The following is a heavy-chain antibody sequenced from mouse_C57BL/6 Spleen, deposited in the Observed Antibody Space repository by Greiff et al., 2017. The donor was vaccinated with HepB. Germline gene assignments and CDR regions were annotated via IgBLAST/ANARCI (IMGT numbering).Heavy chain of an antibody. Sequence: QVQLQQPGAELVRPGSSVKLSCKASGYTFTSYWMDWVKQRPGQGLEWIGNIYPSDSETHYNQKFKDKATLTVDKSSSTAYMQLSSLTSEDSAVYYCAREGLLQRGRGAMDYWGQGTSVTVSS. CDR2: IYPSDSET. CDR1: GYTFTSYW. V-gene: IGHV1-61*01. J-gene: IGHJ4*01. D-gene: IGHD1-1*01. CDR3: AREGLLQRGRGAMDY.